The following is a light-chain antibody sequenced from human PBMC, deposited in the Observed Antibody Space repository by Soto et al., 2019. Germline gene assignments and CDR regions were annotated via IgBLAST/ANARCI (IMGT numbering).Light chain of an antibody. V-gene: IGLV2-11*01. J-gene: IGLJ1*01. CDR1: SSDVGGYNY. Sequence: QSALTQPRSVSGSPGQSVTISCTGTSSDVGGYNYVSWYQQHPGKAPKLMIYAVNKRPSGVPERFSGSKSGNTASLTISGLQADDEADYYCCSSAGNLFVFGSGTKVTVL. CDR2: AVN. CDR3: CSSAGNLFV.